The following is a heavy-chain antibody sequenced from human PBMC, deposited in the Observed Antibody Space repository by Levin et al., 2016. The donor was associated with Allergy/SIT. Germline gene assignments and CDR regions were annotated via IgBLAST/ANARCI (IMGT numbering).Heavy chain of an antibody. V-gene: IGHV5-51*01. CDR2: IYPGDSDT. CDR3: ARHTFDSSGYYLDY. J-gene: IGHJ4*02. D-gene: IGHD3-22*01. Sequence: VRQMPGKGLEWMGIIYPGDSDTRYSPSFQGQVTISADKSISTAYLQWSSLKASDTAMYYCARHTFDSSGYYLDYWGQGTLVTVSS.